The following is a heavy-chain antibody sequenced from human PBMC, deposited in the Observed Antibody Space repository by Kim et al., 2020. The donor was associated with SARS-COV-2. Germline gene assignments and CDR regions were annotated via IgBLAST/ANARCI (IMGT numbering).Heavy chain of an antibody. CDR3: ARDRGYNYLGFDY. V-gene: IGHV3-30*04. CDR2: ISFDGGNK. CDR1: GFIFSNYA. D-gene: IGHD5-12*01. Sequence: GGSLRLSCAASGFIFSNYAMHWVRQAPGKGLEWVAVISFDGGNKYYADSVKGHFTISRDNSKNTLYLQMNSLRPEDTAVYYCARDRGYNYLGFDYWGQGALVTVSS. J-gene: IGHJ4*02.